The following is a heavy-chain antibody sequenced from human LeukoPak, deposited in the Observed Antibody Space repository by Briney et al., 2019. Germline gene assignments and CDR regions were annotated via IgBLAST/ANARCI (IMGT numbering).Heavy chain of an antibody. Sequence: SETLSLTCTVSGHSISNYYWSWIRQPAGKGLEWIGRIYTSGSTNYNPSLKSRVTMSVDTSKNQFSLKLSSVTAADTAVYYCARSLSWEPGAFDIWGQGTMVTVSS. D-gene: IGHD1-26*01. J-gene: IGHJ3*02. CDR1: GHSISNYY. CDR2: IYTSGST. V-gene: IGHV4-4*07. CDR3: ARSLSWEPGAFDI.